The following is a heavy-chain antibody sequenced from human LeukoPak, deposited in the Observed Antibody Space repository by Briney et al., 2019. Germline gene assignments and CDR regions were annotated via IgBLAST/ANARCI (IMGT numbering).Heavy chain of an antibody. V-gene: IGHV3-30*01. CDR1: EFTFSHFA. CDR3: TRDAYNFNDSDY. Sequence: GGSLRLSCAVSEFTFSHFAMHWVRQAPGKGLEWVAVVSSHGNDGYYANSVKGRFTISRDNSKNTLYLQIDSLRAEDTAIYYCTRDAYNFNDSDYWGQGTLVNVSS. J-gene: IGHJ4*02. D-gene: IGHD5-24*01. CDR2: VSSHGNDG.